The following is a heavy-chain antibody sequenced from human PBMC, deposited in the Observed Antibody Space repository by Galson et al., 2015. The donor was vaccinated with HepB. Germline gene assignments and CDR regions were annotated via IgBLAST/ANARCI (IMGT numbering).Heavy chain of an antibody. D-gene: IGHD1-26*01. Sequence: SLRLSCAASGFTFDDYVMHWVRQAPGKGLEWISGISWNSGSIGYADSVKGRFTISRDNAKNSLYLQMNSLRAEDTALYYCAKEKEIRYSGSYGDAFDIWGQGTMVTVSS. CDR3: AKEKEIRYSGSYGDAFDI. CDR2: ISWNSGSI. V-gene: IGHV3-9*01. J-gene: IGHJ3*02. CDR1: GFTFDDYV.